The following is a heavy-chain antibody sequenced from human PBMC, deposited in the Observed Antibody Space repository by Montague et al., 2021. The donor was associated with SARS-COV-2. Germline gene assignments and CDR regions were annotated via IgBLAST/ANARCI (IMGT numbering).Heavy chain of an antibody. V-gene: IGHV3-21*01. CDR3: ARDARYDFWSGYYFDY. CDR1: GFTFSNYN. D-gene: IGHD3-3*01. J-gene: IGHJ4*02. Sequence: PLRLSCAASGFTFSNYNMNWVRQAPGKGLEWVSSISSSSSYIYYADSXXGRFTISRDNAKNSLYLQMNSLRAEDTAVYYCARDARYDFWSGYYFDYWGQGTLVTVSS. CDR2: ISSSSSYI.